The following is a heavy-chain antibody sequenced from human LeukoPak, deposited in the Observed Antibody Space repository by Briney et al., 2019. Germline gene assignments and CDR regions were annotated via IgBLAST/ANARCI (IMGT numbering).Heavy chain of an antibody. J-gene: IGHJ4*02. D-gene: IGHD1-26*01. Sequence: SQTLSLTCAVSGGSISSGGYSWSWIRQPPGKGLEWIGYIYHSGSTYYNPSLKSRVTISVDRSKNQFSLKLSSVTAADTAVYYCARGGGWWELYWGQGTLVTVSS. CDR1: GGSISSGGYS. CDR2: IYHSGST. V-gene: IGHV4-30-2*01. CDR3: ARGGGWWELY.